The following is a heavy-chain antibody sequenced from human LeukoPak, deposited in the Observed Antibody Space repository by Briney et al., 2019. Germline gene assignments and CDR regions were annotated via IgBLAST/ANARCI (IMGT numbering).Heavy chain of an antibody. CDR2: ISGDGGST. J-gene: IGHJ4*02. Sequence: PGGSLRLSCAASGFTFDDYAMHWVRQAPGKGLEWVSLISGDGGSTYYADSVKGRFTISRDNSKNSLYLQMNSLRTEDTALYYCAKGHGYSCGYSIAVAGSLVDYWGQGTLVTVSS. CDR1: GFTFDDYA. V-gene: IGHV3-43*02. CDR3: AKGHGYSCGYSIAVAGSLVDY. D-gene: IGHD6-19*01.